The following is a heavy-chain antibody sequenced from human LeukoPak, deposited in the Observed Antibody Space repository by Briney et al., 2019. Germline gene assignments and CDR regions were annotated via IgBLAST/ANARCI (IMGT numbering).Heavy chain of an antibody. J-gene: IGHJ3*02. CDR1: GFTFSSYA. CDR3: AKDRLGWVVGATPDAFDI. V-gene: IGHV3-23*01. Sequence: TGGSLRLSCAASGFTFSSYAMSWVRQAPGKGLEWVSAISGSGGSTYYADSVKGRFTISRDNSKNTLYLQMNSLRAEDTAVYYCAKDRLGWVVGATPDAFDIWGQGTMVTVSS. D-gene: IGHD1-26*01. CDR2: ISGSGGST.